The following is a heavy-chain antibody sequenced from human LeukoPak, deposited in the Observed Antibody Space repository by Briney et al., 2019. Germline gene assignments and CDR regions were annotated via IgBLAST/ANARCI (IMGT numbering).Heavy chain of an antibody. J-gene: IGHJ4*02. CDR1: GYTFTSYG. CDR3: AKENTKTPIRPGEATVTKGYFDY. D-gene: IGHD4-17*01. Sequence: ASVKVSCKASGYTFTSYGISWVRQAPGQGLEWMGWISAYNGNTNYAQKLQGRVTMTTDTSTSTAYMELRSLRSDDTAVYYCAKENTKTPIRPGEATVTKGYFDYWGQGTLVTVSS. CDR2: ISAYNGNT. V-gene: IGHV1-18*01.